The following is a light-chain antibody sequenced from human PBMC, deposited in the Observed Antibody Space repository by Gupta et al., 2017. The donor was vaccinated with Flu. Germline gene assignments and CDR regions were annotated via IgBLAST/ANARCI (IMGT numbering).Light chain of an antibody. CDR1: SGSVSSTYH. CDR3: MLHRGHGTSL. CDR2: NTN. V-gene: IGLV8-61*01. Sequence: QTVVTQEASLSVSPGGTVTLTCALSSGSVSSTYHPSWYQQTPGQPPRILIDNTNIRSSGVSARFRGAIGGDKAALIITGAQADDECFYYCMLHRGHGTSLFGGGTKLTVL. J-gene: IGLJ3*02.